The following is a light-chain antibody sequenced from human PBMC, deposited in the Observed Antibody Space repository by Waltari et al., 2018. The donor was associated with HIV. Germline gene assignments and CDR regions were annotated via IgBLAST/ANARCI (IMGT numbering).Light chain of an antibody. J-gene: IGKJ4*01. V-gene: IGKV3-20*01. Sequence: IVLTQSPGTLSLSPRERATLSCSASQSVDSSYLAWYQQKPGQAPRLLIYGASSRATGIPDRFTGSGSGTDFTLSISRLDPEDFALYYCQQYNSSPFTFGGGTRVEIK. CDR2: GAS. CDR3: QQYNSSPFT. CDR1: QSVDSSY.